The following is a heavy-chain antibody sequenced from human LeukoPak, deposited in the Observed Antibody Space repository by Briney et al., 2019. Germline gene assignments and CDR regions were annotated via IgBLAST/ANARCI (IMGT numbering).Heavy chain of an antibody. CDR2: ISFDGSNQ. D-gene: IGHD3-10*01. V-gene: IGHV3-30*18. Sequence: PGRSLRLSCAASGFTFRSYGIQWVCQAPGKGLDWVAVISFDGSNQYYADSVKGRFTLSRDNSKHTLYLQMNSLRAEDTAVYYCAKEHLSGELAVYYYHFFGMDVWGQGTTVTVSS. J-gene: IGHJ6*02. CDR3: AKEHLSGELAVYYYHFFGMDV. CDR1: GFTFRSYG.